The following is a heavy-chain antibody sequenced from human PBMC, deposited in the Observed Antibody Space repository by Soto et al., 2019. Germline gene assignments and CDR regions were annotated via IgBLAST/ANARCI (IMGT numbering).Heavy chain of an antibody. CDR1: GFTFSSYG. CDR2: ISYDGSNK. CDR3: AKGAYSSSWYYYYYGMDV. V-gene: IGHV3-30*18. D-gene: IGHD6-13*01. J-gene: IGHJ6*02. Sequence: GGSLRLSCAASGFTFSSYGMHWVRQAPGKGLEWVAVISYDGSNKYYAESVKGRFTISRDSSKNTLYLQMNSLRAEDTAVYYCAKGAYSSSWYYYYYGMDVWGQGTTVTVSS.